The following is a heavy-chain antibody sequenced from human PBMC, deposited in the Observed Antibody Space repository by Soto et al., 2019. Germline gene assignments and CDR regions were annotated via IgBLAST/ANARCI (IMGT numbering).Heavy chain of an antibody. V-gene: IGHV6-1*01. D-gene: IGHD3-9*01. CDR3: PRSRITIFWSDMLFDY. CDR1: GDSVSINSGA. Sequence: SQTLSLTCAISGDSVSINSGAWNWIRQSPSRGLEWLGRTYYRCKWYNDYAVSVKSRITINPDTSKNQFSLQLNSVTPEDTAVYYCPRSRITIFWSDMLFDYWGQETLVTVSS. J-gene: IGHJ4*02. CDR2: TYYRCKWYN.